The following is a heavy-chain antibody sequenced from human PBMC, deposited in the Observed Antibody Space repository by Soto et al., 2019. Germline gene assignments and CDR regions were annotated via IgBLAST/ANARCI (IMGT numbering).Heavy chain of an antibody. CDR2: INPSGGST. CDR1: GYTFTSYY. Sequence: VASVKVSCKASGYTFTSYYMHWVRQAPGQGLEWMGIINPSGGSTSYAQKFQGRVTMTRDTSTSTVYLQMNSLRADDTAVYYCAKLPHCTNGVCYTGGFDPWGQGAPVTVSS. J-gene: IGHJ5*02. CDR3: AKLPHCTNGVCYTGGFDP. V-gene: IGHV1-46*01. D-gene: IGHD2-8*01.